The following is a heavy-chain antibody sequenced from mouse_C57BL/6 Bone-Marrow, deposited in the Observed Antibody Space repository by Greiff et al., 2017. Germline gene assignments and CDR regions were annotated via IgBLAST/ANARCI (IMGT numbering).Heavy chain of an antibody. D-gene: IGHD1-1*01. V-gene: IGHV5-9-1*02. Sequence: EVKLVESGEGLVKPGGSLKLSCAASGFTFSSYAMSWVRQTPEKRLEWVAYISSGGDYIYYADTVKGRFPISRDNARNTLYLQMSMLKSEDTAMYYGTRGDGSSPLAMDYWGQGTSVTVSS. CDR2: ISSGGDYI. CDR1: GFTFSSYA. CDR3: TRGDGSSPLAMDY. J-gene: IGHJ4*01.